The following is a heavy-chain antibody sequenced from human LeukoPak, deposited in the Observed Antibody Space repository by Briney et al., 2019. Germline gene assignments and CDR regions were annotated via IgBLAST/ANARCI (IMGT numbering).Heavy chain of an antibody. CDR3: ARAQYCSSTSCYEDYYYYYMDV. CDR1: GGSISSGSYY. J-gene: IGHJ6*03. Sequence: SQTLSLTCTVSGGSISSGSYYWSWIRQPAGKGLEWIGRIYTSGSTNYNPSLKSRVTISVDTSKNQFSLKLSSVTAADTAVYYCARAQYCSSTSCYEDYYYYYMDVWGKGTTVTVSS. D-gene: IGHD2-2*01. V-gene: IGHV4-61*02. CDR2: IYTSGST.